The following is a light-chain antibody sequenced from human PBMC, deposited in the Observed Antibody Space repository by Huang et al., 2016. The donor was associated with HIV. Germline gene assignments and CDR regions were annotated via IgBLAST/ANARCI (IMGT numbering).Light chain of an antibody. J-gene: IGKJ3*01. CDR3: QEYET. Sequence: EIVLAQSPGTLSLSPGERATLSCRASQSVSSSNVAWDQQKPGQALRLLIYGASSRATGIPDRFSGSGSGTDFTLTISRLEPEDFAVYYCQEYETFGPGTKVDIK. V-gene: IGKV3-20*01. CDR2: GAS. CDR1: QSVSSSN.